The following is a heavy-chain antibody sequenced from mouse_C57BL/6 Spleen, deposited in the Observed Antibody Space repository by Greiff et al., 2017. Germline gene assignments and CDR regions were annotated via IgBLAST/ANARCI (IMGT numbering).Heavy chain of an antibody. V-gene: IGHV1-19*01. CDR2: INPYNGGT. Sequence: EVKLMESGPVLVKPGASVKLSCKASGYTFTDYYMNWVKQSHGKCLEWIGVINPYNGGTSYNQKFKGKATLTVDKSSSTAYMELNSLTSEDSAVYDCARGDDEGAMDYWGQGTTVTVST. CDR1: GYTFTDYY. CDR3: ARGDDEGAMDY. J-gene: IGHJ4*01.